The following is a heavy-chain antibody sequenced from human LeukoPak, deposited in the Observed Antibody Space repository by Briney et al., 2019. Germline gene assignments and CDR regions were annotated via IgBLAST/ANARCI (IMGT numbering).Heavy chain of an antibody. CDR2: MNSDGSST. CDR1: GFPFSNCW. CDR3: ATVSRSSGRGYFDY. J-gene: IGHJ4*02. Sequence: GGSLRLSCTASGFPFSNCWMHWVRQAPGKGLVWVSRMNSDGSSTSYADSVKGRFTISRDNAKNTLYLQMNSLRAEDAAVYYCATVSRSSGRGYFDYWGQGTLVTVSS. D-gene: IGHD6-19*01. V-gene: IGHV3-74*01.